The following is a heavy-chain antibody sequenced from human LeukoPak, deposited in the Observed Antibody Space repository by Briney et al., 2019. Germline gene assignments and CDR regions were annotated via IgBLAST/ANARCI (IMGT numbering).Heavy chain of an antibody. CDR2: INPNSGGT. V-gene: IGHV1-2*02. Sequence: ASVKVSCKASGYTFIGYYIHWVRQAPGQGLEWMGWINPNSGGTNYAQKFQGRVTMTRDTSNSTVYMELSRLRSDDTAVYYCARGGYGGNVIRDYMDVWGKGTTATVSS. D-gene: IGHD4-23*01. CDR1: GYTFIGYY. J-gene: IGHJ6*03. CDR3: ARGGYGGNVIRDYMDV.